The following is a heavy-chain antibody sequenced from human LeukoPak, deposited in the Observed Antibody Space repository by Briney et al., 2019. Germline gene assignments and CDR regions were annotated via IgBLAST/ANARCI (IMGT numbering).Heavy chain of an antibody. CDR1: GGSFSGYY. CDR2: INHSGST. D-gene: IGHD5-18*01. Sequence: SETLSLTCAVYGGSFSGYYWSWIRQPPGKGLEWIGEINHSGSTNYNPSLKSRVTISVDTSKNQFSLKLSSGTAADTAVYYCARVASYGPVDYWGQGTLVTVSS. CDR3: ARVASYGPVDY. J-gene: IGHJ4*02. V-gene: IGHV4-34*01.